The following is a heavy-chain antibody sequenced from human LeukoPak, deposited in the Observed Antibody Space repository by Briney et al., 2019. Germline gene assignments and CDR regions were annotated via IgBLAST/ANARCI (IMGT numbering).Heavy chain of an antibody. J-gene: IGHJ2*01. Sequence: GESLKTSCQGSGYSFPNYWIGWVRQMPGRGLEWMGIIFPGDSDTRYSPSFQGQVTISADKSISTAYLQWSSLKASDTPMFYCARLAPDDYGSGTYPSYFDLWGRGTLVTVSS. CDR2: IFPGDSDT. CDR1: GYSFPNYW. V-gene: IGHV5-51*01. CDR3: ARLAPDDYGSGTYPSYFDL. D-gene: IGHD3-10*01.